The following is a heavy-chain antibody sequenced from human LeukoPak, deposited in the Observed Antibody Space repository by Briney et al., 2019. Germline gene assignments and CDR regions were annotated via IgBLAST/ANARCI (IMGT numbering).Heavy chain of an antibody. D-gene: IGHD2/OR15-2a*01. CDR1: GGSISSSSYY. Sequence: PSETLSLTCTVSGGSISSSSYYWGWIRQPPGKGLEWIGSIYYSGSSYYNPSLKSRVTISVDTSKNQFSLKLSSVTAADTAVYYCARISRDAFDIWGQGTMVTVSS. J-gene: IGHJ3*02. V-gene: IGHV4-39*07. CDR2: IYYSGSS. CDR3: ARISRDAFDI.